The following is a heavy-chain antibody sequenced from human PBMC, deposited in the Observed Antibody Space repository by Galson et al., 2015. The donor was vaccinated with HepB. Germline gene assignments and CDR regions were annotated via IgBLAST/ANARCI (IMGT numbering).Heavy chain of an antibody. D-gene: IGHD1-1*01. V-gene: IGHV3-30-3*01. J-gene: IGHJ6*02. CDR1: GFTFSSYA. CDR2: ISYDGSNK. Sequence: SLRLSCAASGFTFSSYAMHWVRQAPGKGLEWVAVISYDGSNKYYADSVKGRFTISRDNSKNTLYLQMNSLRAEDTAVYYCARGGVLDGGMDVWGQGTTVTVSS. CDR3: ARGGVLDGGMDV.